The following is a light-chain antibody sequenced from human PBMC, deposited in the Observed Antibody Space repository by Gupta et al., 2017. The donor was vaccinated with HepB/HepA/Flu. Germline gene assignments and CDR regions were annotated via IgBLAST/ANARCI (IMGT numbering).Light chain of an antibody. Sequence: QVVVTQAPSLTVSPGGTVTLTCGSTTGTVTSGHYPYWIQQKPGQAPRTLIYDTSSKHSWTPARFSGSLLGGKAALTLSGAQPEDEADYYCLLSYSYFRVFGGGTKLTVL. J-gene: IGLJ3*02. V-gene: IGLV7-46*01. CDR3: LLSYSYFRV. CDR2: DTS. CDR1: TGTVTSGHY.